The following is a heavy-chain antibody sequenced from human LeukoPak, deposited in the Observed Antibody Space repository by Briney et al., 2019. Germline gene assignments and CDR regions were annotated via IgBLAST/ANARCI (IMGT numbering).Heavy chain of an antibody. Sequence: KTGESLKISCKGSGYSFTSYWIGWVRQMPGKGLEWMGIIYPGDSDTRYSPSFQGQVTISADKSISTAYLQWSSLKASDTAMYYCARNEGGSSNSPAYYYMDVWGKGTTVTVSS. CDR1: GYSFTSYW. D-gene: IGHD2-2*01. CDR3: ARNEGGSSNSPAYYYMDV. V-gene: IGHV5-51*01. J-gene: IGHJ6*03. CDR2: IYPGDSDT.